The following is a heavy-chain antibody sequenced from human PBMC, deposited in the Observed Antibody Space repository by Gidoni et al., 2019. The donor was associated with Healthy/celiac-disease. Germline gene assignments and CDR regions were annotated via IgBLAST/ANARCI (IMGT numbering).Heavy chain of an antibody. CDR2: IDWDDDK. D-gene: IGHD3-10*01. CDR3: ARSMVRGVIPWFDP. CDR1: GFSPSTSGMC. V-gene: IGHV2-70*15. Sequence: QVTLRESGPALVKPTQTLTLTCTFSGFSPSTSGMCVSWIRQPPGKALEWLARIDWDDDKYYSTSLKTRLTISKDTSKNQVVLTMTNMDPVDTATYYCARSMVRGVIPWFDPWGQGTLVTVSS. J-gene: IGHJ5*02.